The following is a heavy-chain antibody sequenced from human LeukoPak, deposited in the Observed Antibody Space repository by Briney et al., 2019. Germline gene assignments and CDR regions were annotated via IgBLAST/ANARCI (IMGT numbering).Heavy chain of an antibody. CDR1: GGSISSYY. J-gene: IGHJ6*03. Sequence: SETLSLTCTVSGGSISSYYWSWIRQPPGKGLEWIGYIYYSGSANYNPSLKSRVTISVDTSKNQFSLKLSSVTAADTAVYYCARVWFGERYYYYYYYMDVWGKGTTVTVSS. CDR2: IYYSGSA. V-gene: IGHV4-59*08. D-gene: IGHD3-10*01. CDR3: ARVWFGERYYYYYYYMDV.